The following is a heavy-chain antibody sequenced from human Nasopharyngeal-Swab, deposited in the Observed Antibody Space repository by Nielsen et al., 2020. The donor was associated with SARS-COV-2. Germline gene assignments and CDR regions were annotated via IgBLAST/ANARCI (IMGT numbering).Heavy chain of an antibody. Sequence: GESLKISCAASGFTFSSYAMSWARQAPGKGLEWVSAISGSGGSTYYADSVKGRFTISRDNSKNTLYLQMNSLRAEDTAVYYCAKDTQGIVVVYYFDYWGQGTLVTVSS. J-gene: IGHJ4*02. CDR3: AKDTQGIVVVYYFDY. CDR2: ISGSGGST. D-gene: IGHD3-22*01. V-gene: IGHV3-23*01. CDR1: GFTFSSYA.